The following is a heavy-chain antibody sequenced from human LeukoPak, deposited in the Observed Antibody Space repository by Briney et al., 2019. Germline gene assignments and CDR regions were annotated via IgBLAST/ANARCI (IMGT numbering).Heavy chain of an antibody. CDR3: ARKLSGSGGFDY. CDR1: GFTFSSYA. J-gene: IGHJ4*02. CDR2: IYHSGST. D-gene: IGHD1-26*01. V-gene: IGHV4-30-2*01. Sequence: LRLSCAASGFTFSSYAMSWIRQPPGKGLEWIGYIYHSGSTYYNPSLKSRVTISVDRSKNQFSLKLSSVTAADTAVYYCARKLSGSGGFDYWGQGTLVTVSS.